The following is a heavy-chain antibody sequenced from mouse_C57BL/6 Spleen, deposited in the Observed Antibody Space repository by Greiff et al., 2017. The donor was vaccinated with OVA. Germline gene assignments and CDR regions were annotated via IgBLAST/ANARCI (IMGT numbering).Heavy chain of an antibody. Sequence: EVQLVESGPGLVKPSQSLSLTCSVTGYSITSGYYWNWLRQFPGNILEWMGYISSDGSNYYNPSLKNRISITRDTTKNQLFLKLNAVTTEDTATYYCARGDPGFAYWGQGTLVTVSA. D-gene: IGHD3-3*01. CDR1: GYSITSGYY. CDR2: ISSDGSN. CDR3: ARGDPGFAY. V-gene: IGHV3-6*01. J-gene: IGHJ3*01.